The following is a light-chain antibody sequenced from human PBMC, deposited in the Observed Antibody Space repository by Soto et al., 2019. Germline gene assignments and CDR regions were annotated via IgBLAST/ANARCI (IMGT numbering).Light chain of an antibody. V-gene: IGKV3-20*01. CDR3: QQYGSSPPT. Sequence: EIVMTQSPATLSVSPGERATLSCRASQSVSSNLAWYQQKPGQPPRLLIYGASSRATGTPDRFSGSGSGTDFTLTINRLEPEDFALYYCQQYGSSPPTFGQGTKVDI. CDR1: QSVSSN. CDR2: GAS. J-gene: IGKJ1*01.